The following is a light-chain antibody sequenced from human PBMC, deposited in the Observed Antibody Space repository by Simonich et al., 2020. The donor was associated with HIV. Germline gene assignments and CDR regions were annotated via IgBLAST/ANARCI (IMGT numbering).Light chain of an antibody. J-gene: IGKJ1*01. V-gene: IGKV1-13*02. CDR3: QQSYSAPKT. Sequence: AIQLTQSPSSLSASVGDRVTITCRASQGISSALVWYQQKPGKAPKLLIYDASSFESGVPSRFSGSGSGTDFTLTISSLQPEDFATYYCQQSYSAPKTFGQGTKVEIK. CDR1: QGISSA. CDR2: DAS.